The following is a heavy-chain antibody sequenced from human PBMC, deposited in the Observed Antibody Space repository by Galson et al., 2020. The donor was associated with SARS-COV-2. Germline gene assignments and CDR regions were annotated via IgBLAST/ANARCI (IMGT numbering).Heavy chain of an antibody. CDR1: GFTFSSYA. D-gene: IGHD2-2*01. Sequence: GGSLRLSCAASGFTFSSYAMHWVRQAPGKGLEWVAVISYDGSNKYYADSVKGRFTISRDNSKNTLYLQMNSLRAEDTAVYYCARDHQDVVVPAATFDYWGQGTLVTVSS. CDR3: ARDHQDVVVPAATFDY. V-gene: IGHV3-30*04. CDR2: ISYDGSNK. J-gene: IGHJ4*02.